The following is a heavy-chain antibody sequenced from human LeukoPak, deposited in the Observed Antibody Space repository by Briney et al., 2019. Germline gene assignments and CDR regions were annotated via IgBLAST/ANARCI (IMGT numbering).Heavy chain of an antibody. CDR3: AGVKYDNSGDYGIFYYYYMDV. CDR1: GFTFSDYH. CDR2: MSGGSYTI. J-gene: IGHJ6*03. D-gene: IGHD3-22*01. V-gene: IGHV3-11*04. Sequence: GGSLRLSCAASGFTFSDYHMAWLRQPPGKGLEWVTYMSGGSYTIHYTDSVKGRFTISRDNAESSLSLQMNSLGAEDTAVYYCAGVKYDNSGDYGIFYYYYMDVWGKGTTVTVSS.